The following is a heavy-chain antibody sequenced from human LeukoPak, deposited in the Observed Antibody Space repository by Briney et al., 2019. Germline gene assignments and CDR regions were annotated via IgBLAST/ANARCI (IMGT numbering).Heavy chain of an antibody. CDR2: IYTSGST. CDR1: GGSVSTYY. CDR3: ARGPPPDFDY. Sequence: SETLSLTCTVSGGSVSTYYWSWIRQPAGEGLEWIGRIYTSGSTDYNPSLKSRVTMSLDTSKNQFSLRLTSVTAADTAVYYCARGPPPDFDYWGQGTLVTVSS. J-gene: IGHJ4*02. V-gene: IGHV4-4*07.